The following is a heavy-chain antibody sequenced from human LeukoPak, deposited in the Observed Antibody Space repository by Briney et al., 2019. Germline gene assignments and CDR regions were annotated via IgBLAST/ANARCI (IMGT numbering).Heavy chain of an antibody. Sequence: SETLSLTCSVSGVSISGGTYYWGWIRQRPGKGLEGIVRIYYTGSTYDNPSLHSRFTISVDTSKNQFSLKLSSVTAADTAVYYCARRGGSGRAFDYWGQGTLVTVSS. J-gene: IGHJ4*02. CDR2: IYYTGST. D-gene: IGHD1-26*01. CDR3: ARRGGSGRAFDY. V-gene: IGHV4-39*01. CDR1: GVSISGGTYY.